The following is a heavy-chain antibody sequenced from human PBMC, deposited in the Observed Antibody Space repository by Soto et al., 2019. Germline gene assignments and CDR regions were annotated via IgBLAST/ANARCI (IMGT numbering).Heavy chain of an antibody. V-gene: IGHV3-66*01. CDR1: ALSVSSNS. Sequence: EVPLVNSGGGLVQPGGSLRLACVASALSVSSNSMSWVRQAPGKGLEWVSVIYSDGTTYYAGSVKGRFTISRDNSKKTLYLQMNRLRAEDTAVYYCARSRIAGADYAMDVWGQGTTVTVSS. D-gene: IGHD6-19*01. CDR2: IYSDGTT. CDR3: ARSRIAGADYAMDV. J-gene: IGHJ6*02.